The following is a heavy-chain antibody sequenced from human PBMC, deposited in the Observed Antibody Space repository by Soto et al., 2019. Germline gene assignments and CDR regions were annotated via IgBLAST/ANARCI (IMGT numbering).Heavy chain of an antibody. CDR3: ARYLVGATFDY. J-gene: IGHJ4*02. D-gene: IGHD1-26*01. CDR1: GYTFTSYY. V-gene: IGHV1-46*01. Sequence: QVQLVQSGAEVKKPGASVKVSCKASGYTFTSYYMHWVRKAPGQGLEWMGIINPSGGSTSYAQKFQGRVTMTRDTSTSTVYMELSSLRSEDTAVYYCARYLVGATFDYWGQGTLVTVSS. CDR2: INPSGGST.